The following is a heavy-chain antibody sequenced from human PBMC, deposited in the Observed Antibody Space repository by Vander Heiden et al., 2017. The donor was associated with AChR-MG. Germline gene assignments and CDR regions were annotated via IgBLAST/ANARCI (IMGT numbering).Heavy chain of an antibody. CDR2: IRGSGGST. CDR1: GFTFSSYA. CDR3: AKDDVMEWLLSSYYYYYMDV. Sequence: EVQLLESGGGLVQPGGSLRLSCAASGFTFSSYAMRWVRQAPGKGLEWVSAIRGSGGSTYYADSVKGRFTISRDNSKNTLYLQMNSLRAEDTAVYYCAKDDVMEWLLSSYYYYYMDVWGKGTTVTVSS. J-gene: IGHJ6*03. V-gene: IGHV3-23*01. D-gene: IGHD3-3*01.